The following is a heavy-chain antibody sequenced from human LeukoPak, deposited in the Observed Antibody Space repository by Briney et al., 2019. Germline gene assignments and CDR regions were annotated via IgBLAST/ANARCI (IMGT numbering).Heavy chain of an antibody. J-gene: IGHJ4*02. CDR3: AREGGRGSSWYGGNVNFDY. D-gene: IGHD6-13*01. V-gene: IGHV1-18*01. CDR1: GYTYTNYG. CDR2: ISAYNGNT. Sequence: ASVKVSCKASGYTYTNYGISWVRQAPGQGLEWMGWISAYNGNTNYAQKLQGRVTMTTDTSTSTAYMELRSLRSDDTAVYYCAREGGRGSSWYGGNVNFDYWGQGTLVTVSS.